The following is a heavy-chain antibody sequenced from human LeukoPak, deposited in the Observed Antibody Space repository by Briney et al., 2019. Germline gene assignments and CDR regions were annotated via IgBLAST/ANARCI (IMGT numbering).Heavy chain of an antibody. CDR2: IWYDGSNR. CDR3: ARDPLGVLSYFDY. D-gene: IGHD3-16*01. Sequence: PGRSLRLSCAASGFIFSYYGMHWVRQAPGKGLECVAVIWYDGSNRYYADSLKGRFTISRDNSKNTLYLQMNSLTADDTAVYYCARDPLGVLSYFDYWGQGTLVTVSS. J-gene: IGHJ4*02. V-gene: IGHV3-33*01. CDR1: GFIFSYYG.